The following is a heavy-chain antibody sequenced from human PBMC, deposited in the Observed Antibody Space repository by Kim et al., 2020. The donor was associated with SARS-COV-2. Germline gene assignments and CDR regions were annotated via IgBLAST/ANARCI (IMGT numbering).Heavy chain of an antibody. CDR3: AIYYYDSSGYKGHFDY. V-gene: IGHV4-4*02. D-gene: IGHD3-22*01. CDR2: IYHSGST. Sequence: SETLSLTCAVSGGSISSSNWWSWVRQPPGKGLEWIGEIYHSGSTNYNPSLKSRVTISVDKSKNQFSLKLSSVTAADTAVYYCAIYYYDSSGYKGHFDYWGQGTLVTVSS. CDR1: GGSISSSNW. J-gene: IGHJ4*02.